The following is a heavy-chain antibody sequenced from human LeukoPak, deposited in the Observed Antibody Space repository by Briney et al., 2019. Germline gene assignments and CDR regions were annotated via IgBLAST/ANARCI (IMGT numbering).Heavy chain of an antibody. CDR2: IYYSGST. J-gene: IGHJ5*02. D-gene: IGHD2-15*01. Sequence: SEPLSLTCTVSGGSISSYYWSWIRQPPGKGLEWIGYIYYSGSTNYNPSLKSRVTISVDTSKNQFSLKLSSVTAADTAVYYCARYCSGGSCPNWFDPWGQGTLVTVSS. CDR1: GGSISSYY. CDR3: ARYCSGGSCPNWFDP. V-gene: IGHV4-59*01.